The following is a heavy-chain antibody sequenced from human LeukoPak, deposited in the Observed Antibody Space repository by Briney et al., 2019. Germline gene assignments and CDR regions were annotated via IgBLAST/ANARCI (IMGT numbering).Heavy chain of an antibody. CDR3: ASILVSGSYSR. D-gene: IGHD3-10*01. CDR1: GFTFTNTW. V-gene: IGHV3-21*01. CDR2: ISSSSSYI. J-gene: IGHJ4*02. Sequence: GGSLRLSCVASGFTFTNTWMSWVRQAPGKGLEWVSSISSSSSYIYYADSVKGRFTISRDNAKNSLYLQMNSLRAEDTAVYYCASILVSGSYSRWGQGTLVTVSS.